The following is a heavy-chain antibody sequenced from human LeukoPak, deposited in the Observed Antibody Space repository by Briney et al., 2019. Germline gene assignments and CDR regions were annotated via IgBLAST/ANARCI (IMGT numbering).Heavy chain of an antibody. D-gene: IGHD6-13*01. V-gene: IGHV5-51*01. CDR1: GYKLTNNW. Sequence: GESLKISCKISGYKLTNNWIGWMRQVPGKGLEWMGLIYPGYSDAKYSPSFQGQVTLSVDASISTAYLQLSGLRASDTAIYYCVRFGLTSSLDHWGQGTLVTVSS. CDR3: VRFGLTSSLDH. CDR2: IYPGYSDA. J-gene: IGHJ5*02.